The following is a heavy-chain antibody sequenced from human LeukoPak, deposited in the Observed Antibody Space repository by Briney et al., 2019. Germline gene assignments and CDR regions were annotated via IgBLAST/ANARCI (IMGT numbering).Heavy chain of an antibody. CDR3: ARDPLDYWATSSGSRRPAFDY. CDR2: ISAYNGNT. CDR1: GLTFTSYG. Sequence: ASVKVSCRASGLTFTSYGITWVRQAPGQGLEWMEWISAYNGNTQYAQNLQGRVTMTTDTSTNTAYMELRSLRSDDTAVYYCARDPLDYWATSSGSRRPAFDYWGQGTLVTVSS. V-gene: IGHV1-18*01. D-gene: IGHD1-26*01. J-gene: IGHJ4*02.